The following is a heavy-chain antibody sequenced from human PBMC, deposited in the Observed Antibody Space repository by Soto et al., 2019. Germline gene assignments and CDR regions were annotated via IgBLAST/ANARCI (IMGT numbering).Heavy chain of an antibody. J-gene: IGHJ4*02. Sequence: GGSLRLSCATSGFSFSYFWLNWVRQAPGRGLEWVANINQDGSEKYYAASVKGRFTISRDDSTGIAYLQMDGLKSEDTAMYYCTRFTFGDLFLPSFAYWGQGTLVTVSS. CDR3: TRFTFGDLFLPSFAY. CDR2: INQDGSEK. D-gene: IGHD3-10*01. V-gene: IGHV3-7*05. CDR1: GFSFSYFW.